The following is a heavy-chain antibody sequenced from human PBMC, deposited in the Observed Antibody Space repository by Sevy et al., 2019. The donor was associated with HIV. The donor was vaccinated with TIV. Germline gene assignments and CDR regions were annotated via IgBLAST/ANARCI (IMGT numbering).Heavy chain of an antibody. J-gene: IGHJ6*03. CDR1: GFTFSSYG. Sequence: GGSLRLSCAASGFTFSSYGMHWVRQAPGKGLEWVAVISYDGSNKYYADSVKGRFTISRDNSKNTLYLQMNSLRAEDTAVYYCAKEGGSYSLGLHYYYYYMDVWGKGTTVTVSS. CDR2: ISYDGSNK. CDR3: AKEGGSYSLGLHYYYYYMDV. D-gene: IGHD1-26*01. V-gene: IGHV3-30*18.